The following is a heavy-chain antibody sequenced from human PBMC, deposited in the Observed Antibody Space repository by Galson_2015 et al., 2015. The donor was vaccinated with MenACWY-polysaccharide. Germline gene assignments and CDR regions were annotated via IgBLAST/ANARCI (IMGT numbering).Heavy chain of an antibody. CDR2: IKCDGSEK. Sequence: SLRLSCAASGFTFSSSWMHWVCQAPEKGLEWVADIKCDGSEKYYVDSVKGRLTISRDNAKNSLYLQVNSLRAEDMTVYYCVRRPHCYCSSTSCYVQFDPWGQGTLVTVSS. V-gene: IGHV3-52*01. CDR1: GFTFSSSW. J-gene: IGHJ5*02. CDR3: VRRPHCYCSSTSCYVQFDP. D-gene: IGHD2-2*01.